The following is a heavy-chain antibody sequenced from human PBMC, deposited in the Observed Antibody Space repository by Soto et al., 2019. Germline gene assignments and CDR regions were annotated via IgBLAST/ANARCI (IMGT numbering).Heavy chain of an antibody. D-gene: IGHD3-10*01. J-gene: IGHJ4*02. Sequence: PGGSLRLSWAASGFSFSNYAMSWVRQGPGKGLEWVSGISISGGNTYYADSVKGRFTISRDSSKNTLYLQMNNLRAGDTAVYYCADGGELSFNFVYWGKGPPVTVSS. CDR2: ISISGGNT. CDR3: ADGGELSFNFVY. V-gene: IGHV3-23*01. CDR1: GFSFSNYA.